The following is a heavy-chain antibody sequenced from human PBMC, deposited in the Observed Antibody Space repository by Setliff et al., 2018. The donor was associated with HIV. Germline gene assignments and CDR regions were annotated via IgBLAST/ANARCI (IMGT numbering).Heavy chain of an antibody. Sequence: PRLSCAASDFTFSSYGMHWVRQAPGKGLEWVAFIRYDGSYKFYADSVKGRFTISRDNSKNTLYLQMNSLRPEDTAVYYCAKDLYRSPWSPLDYWGQGTLVTVSS. J-gene: IGHJ4*02. V-gene: IGHV3-30*02. CDR2: IRYDGSYK. CDR3: AKDLYRSPWSPLDY. CDR1: DFTFSSYG. D-gene: IGHD6-19*01.